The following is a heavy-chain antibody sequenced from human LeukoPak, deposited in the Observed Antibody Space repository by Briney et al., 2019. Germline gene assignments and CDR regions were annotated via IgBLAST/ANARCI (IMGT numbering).Heavy chain of an antibody. CDR1: GFTFRDYA. D-gene: IGHD3/OR15-3a*01. CDR3: TSGLWTY. V-gene: IGHV3-49*04. J-gene: IGHJ4*02. CDR2: IRSNTYGGTT. Sequence: GGSLRLSCTVSGFTFRDYAMSWVPQARATGLGWVGFIRSNTYGGTTQYAASEEDKFTVSRDDSKSIAYLQMNSLKAEDTAVYYCTSGLWTYWGEGTLVTVSS.